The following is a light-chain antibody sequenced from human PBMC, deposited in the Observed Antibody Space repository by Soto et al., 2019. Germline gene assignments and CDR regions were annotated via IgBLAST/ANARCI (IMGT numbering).Light chain of an antibody. V-gene: IGKV1-27*01. CDR1: RGIDHS. Sequence: DIQMTQSPSSLSASVGDRVTITCRASRGIDHSLAWYQQKPGKVPNLLIYSASTLQSGVPSRFSGSGSGTDFTLTITSLQPEDVATYYCQDHYSGPPVAFGPGTKVDV. CDR3: QDHYSGPPVA. J-gene: IGKJ3*01. CDR2: SAS.